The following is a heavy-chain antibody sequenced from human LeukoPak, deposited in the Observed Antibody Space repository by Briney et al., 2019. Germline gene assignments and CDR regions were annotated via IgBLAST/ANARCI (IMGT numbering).Heavy chain of an antibody. D-gene: IGHD3-22*01. CDR3: ARDRTRYYYDSHGAFDI. CDR1: GFTFSSYA. V-gene: IGHV3-30-3*01. Sequence: GGSLRLSCAASGFTFSSYAMHWVRQAPGKGLEWVAVISYDGSNKYYADSVKGRFTVSRDNSKNTLYLQMNSLRAEDTAVYYCARDRTRYYYDSHGAFDIWGQGTMVTVSS. J-gene: IGHJ3*02. CDR2: ISYDGSNK.